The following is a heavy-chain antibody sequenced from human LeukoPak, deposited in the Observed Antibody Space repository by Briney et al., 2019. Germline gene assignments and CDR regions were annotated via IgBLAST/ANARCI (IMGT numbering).Heavy chain of an antibody. V-gene: IGHV4-34*01. J-gene: IGHJ5*02. Sequence: SETLSLTCAVYGGSFSGYYWSWIRQPPGKGLEWIGEINHSGSTNYSPSLKSRVTISVDTSKNQFSLKLSSVTAADTAVYYCARRSNLGYCSSTSCFNWFDPWGQGTLVTVSS. CDR3: ARRSNLGYCSSTSCFNWFDP. CDR2: INHSGST. CDR1: GGSFSGYY. D-gene: IGHD2-2*01.